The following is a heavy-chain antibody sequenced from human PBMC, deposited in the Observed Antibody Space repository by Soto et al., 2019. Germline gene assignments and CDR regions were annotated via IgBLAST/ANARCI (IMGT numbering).Heavy chain of an antibody. Sequence: QVQLVESGGGLVKPGGSLRLSCAASGFIFSDHYMSWIRQAPGKGLEWVTYISSGTSIYYADSVKGRFTISRDNAKNSLYLQMNSLRAEDTAVYSCARLQKVRGIAGAATYPGYCGMDVWGQGTTVTVSS. V-gene: IGHV3-11*01. J-gene: IGHJ6*02. CDR1: GFIFSDHY. D-gene: IGHD6-19*01. CDR2: ISSGTSI. CDR3: ARLQKVRGIAGAATYPGYCGMDV.